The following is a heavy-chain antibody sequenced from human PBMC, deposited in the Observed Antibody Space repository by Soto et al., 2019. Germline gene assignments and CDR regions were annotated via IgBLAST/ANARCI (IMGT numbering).Heavy chain of an antibody. V-gene: IGHV3-33*01. CDR3: AREKAVSPRGARRNAFDI. D-gene: IGHD6-19*01. CDR1: GFTFSSYG. J-gene: IGHJ3*02. CDR2: IWYDGSNK. Sequence: QVQLVESGGGVVQPGRSLRLSCAASGFTFSSYGMHWVRQAPGKGLEWVAVIWYDGSNKYYADSVKGRFTISIDNSKNTLYQQMNSVRAEDTAVYYCAREKAVSPRGARRNAFDIWGQGTMVTVSS.